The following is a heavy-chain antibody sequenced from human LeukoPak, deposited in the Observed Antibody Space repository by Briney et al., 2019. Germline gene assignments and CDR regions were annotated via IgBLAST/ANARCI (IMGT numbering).Heavy chain of an antibody. Sequence: SETLSLTCAVNNGSFSNYYWTWIRQSPGKGLQWIGEISRSGTTNYSPSLKSRLTLSMDESKNHLSLTLTSVTAADTALYFCARGGGNYLFFCDRGRLDPWGQGTLVTVST. CDR3: ARGGGNYLFFCDRGRLDP. CDR2: ISRSGTT. CDR1: NGSFSNYY. J-gene: IGHJ5*02. D-gene: IGHD2-15*01. V-gene: IGHV4-34*01.